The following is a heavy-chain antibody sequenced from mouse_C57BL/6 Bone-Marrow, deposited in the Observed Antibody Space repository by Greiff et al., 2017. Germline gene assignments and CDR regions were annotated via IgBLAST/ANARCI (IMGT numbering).Heavy chain of an antibody. CDR3: ARYYYGSMFAY. Sequence: EVQLQEPGGGLVKPGGSLKLSCAASGFTFSSYAMSWVRQTPEKRLEWVATISDGGSYTYYPDNVKGRFTISRDNAKNNLYLQMSHLKSEDTAMYYCARYYYGSMFAYWGQGTLVTVSA. J-gene: IGHJ3*01. V-gene: IGHV5-4*01. CDR1: GFTFSSYA. CDR2: ISDGGSYT. D-gene: IGHD1-1*01.